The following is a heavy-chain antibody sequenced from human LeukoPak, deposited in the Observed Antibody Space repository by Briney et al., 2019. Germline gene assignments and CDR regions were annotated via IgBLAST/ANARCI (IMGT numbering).Heavy chain of an antibody. CDR3: AELGITMIGGV. D-gene: IGHD3-10*02. J-gene: IGHJ6*04. V-gene: IGHV3-48*04. Sequence: GGSLRLSCAASGFTLSSYNMNWVRQAPGERRERVSCISSSGSTIYYADSVKGRFTISRDNAKNSLYLQMNSLRAEDTAVYYCAELGITMIGGVWGKGTTVTISS. CDR1: GFTLSSYN. CDR2: ISSSGSTI.